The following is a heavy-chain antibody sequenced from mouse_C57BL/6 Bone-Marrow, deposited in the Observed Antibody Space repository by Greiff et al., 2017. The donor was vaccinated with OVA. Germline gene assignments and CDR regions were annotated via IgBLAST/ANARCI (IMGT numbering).Heavy chain of an antibody. Sequence: QVHVKQPGAELVKPGASVKMSCKASGYTFTSYWITWVKQRPGQGLEWIGDIYPGSGSTNYNEKFKSKATLTVDTSSSTAYMQLSSLTSEDSAVYYCARSGYSAWFAYWGQGTLVTVSA. CDR2: IYPGSGST. V-gene: IGHV1-55*01. CDR1: GYTFTSYW. CDR3: ARSGYSAWFAY. D-gene: IGHD2-3*01. J-gene: IGHJ3*01.